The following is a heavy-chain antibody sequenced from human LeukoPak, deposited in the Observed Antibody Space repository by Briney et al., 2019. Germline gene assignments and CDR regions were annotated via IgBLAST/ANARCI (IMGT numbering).Heavy chain of an antibody. V-gene: IGHV4-34*01. J-gene: IGHJ4*02. CDR3: AREDGDYSFDY. D-gene: IGHD4-17*01. CDR1: GGSFSGYY. CDR2: INHSGST. Sequence: SETLSLTCAVYGGSFSGYYWSWIRQPPGKGLEWIGEINHSGSTNYNPSLKSRVTISVDTSKNQFSLKLRSVTAADTAVYYCAREDGDYSFDYWGQGTLVTVSS.